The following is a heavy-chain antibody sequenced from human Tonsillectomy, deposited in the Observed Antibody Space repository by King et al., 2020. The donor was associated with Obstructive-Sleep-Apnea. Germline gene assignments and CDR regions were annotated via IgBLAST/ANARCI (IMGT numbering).Heavy chain of an antibody. D-gene: IGHD1-1*01. CDR3: AKDQAGTTSWYFDL. J-gene: IGHJ2*01. V-gene: IGHV3-9*01. CDR1: GFTFDDYA. Sequence: VQLVESGGGLVQPGRSLRLSCAASGFTFDDYAMHWVRQAPGKGLEWVSGISWNSGSIGYADSVKGRFTISRDNAKNSLYLHRNSLRAADTALYYCAKDQAGTTSWYFDLWGRGTLVTVSS. CDR2: ISWNSGSI.